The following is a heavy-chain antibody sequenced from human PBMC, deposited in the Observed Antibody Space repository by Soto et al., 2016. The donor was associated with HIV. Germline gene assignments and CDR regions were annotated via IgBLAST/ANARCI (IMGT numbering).Heavy chain of an antibody. D-gene: IGHD4-4*01. V-gene: IGHV3-23*01. CDR2: IAHDGTSS. Sequence: EVQLLESGGGLVKPGGSLRLSCAASGFSLRFYAMNWVRQAPGKGLEWVSGIAHDGTSSHYADSVKGRFIISRDNSKNTLYLQMNSLRGEDTAIYYCARDLLDYSANDYWGQDPGHRL. J-gene: IGHJ4*02. CDR1: GFSLRFYA. CDR3: ARDLLDYSANDY.